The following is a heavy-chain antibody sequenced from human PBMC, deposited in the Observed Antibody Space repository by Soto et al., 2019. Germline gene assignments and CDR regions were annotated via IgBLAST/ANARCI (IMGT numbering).Heavy chain of an antibody. CDR2: ISWDGGST. J-gene: IGHJ5*01. V-gene: IGHV3-43*01. Sequence: PGGSLRLSCAASGFTFDDYTMHWVRQAPGKGLEWVSLISWDGGSTYYADSVKGRFTISRDNSKNSLYLQMNSLRTEDTALYYCAKDMGIQLWFDYWGQGTLVTVS. CDR3: AKDMGIQLWFDY. D-gene: IGHD5-18*01. CDR1: GFTFDDYT.